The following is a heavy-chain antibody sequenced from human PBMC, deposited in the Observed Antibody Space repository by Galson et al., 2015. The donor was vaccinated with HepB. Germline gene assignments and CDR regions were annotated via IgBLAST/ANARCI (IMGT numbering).Heavy chain of an antibody. CDR1: GLSFNGYR. J-gene: IGHJ4*02. D-gene: IGHD4-17*01. CDR3: ARDPIIYGDYGVHPDY. V-gene: IGHV3-30*03. CDR2: ISYDGSNK. Sequence: SLRLSCAGSGLSFNGYRLNWVRQAPGKGLEWVAVISYDGSNKYYADSVRGRFTISRDNSKNTLVLQMNSLRGDDTAVFYRARDPIIYGDYGVHPDYWGQGTLVTVSS.